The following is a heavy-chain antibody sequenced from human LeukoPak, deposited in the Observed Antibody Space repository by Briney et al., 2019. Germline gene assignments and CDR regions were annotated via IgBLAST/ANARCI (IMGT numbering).Heavy chain of an antibody. Sequence: SVTVSCKASGGTFSSYAISWVRQAPGQGLEWMGGIIPIFGTANYAQKFQGRVTITADESTSTAYMELSSLRSEDTAVYYCARDRWDYYGSGSYYYMDVWGKGTTVTISS. CDR3: ARDRWDYYGSGSYYYMDV. J-gene: IGHJ6*03. CDR1: GGTFSSYA. D-gene: IGHD3-10*01. CDR2: IIPIFGTA. V-gene: IGHV1-69*13.